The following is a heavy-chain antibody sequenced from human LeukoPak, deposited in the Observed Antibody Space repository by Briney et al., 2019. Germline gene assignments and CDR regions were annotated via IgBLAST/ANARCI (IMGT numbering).Heavy chain of an antibody. CDR1: GYTFTSYG. D-gene: IGHD6-19*01. J-gene: IGHJ5*02. CDR3: AIAVAGETYNWFDP. V-gene: IGHV1-18*01. CDR2: ISAYNGNT. Sequence: GASVKVSCKASGYTFTSYGISWVRQAPGQGLEWMGWISAYNGNTNYAQKLQGRVTMTRDMSTSTVYMELSSLRSEDTAVYYCAIAVAGETYNWFDPWGQGTLVTVSS.